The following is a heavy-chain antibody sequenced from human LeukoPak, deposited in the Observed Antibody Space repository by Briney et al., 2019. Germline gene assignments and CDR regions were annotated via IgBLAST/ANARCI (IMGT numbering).Heavy chain of an antibody. J-gene: IGHJ4*02. CDR2: IYPADSDT. Sequence: GESLKISFKGSGSQFTTYWIGWVRPMPGKGLEWMGLIYPADSDTIYSTSFEGQVTLSADKSITTAYLQWSSLKASDTAMYYCARLPGSDSAIDLWGQGTLVTVSS. CDR1: GSQFTTYW. CDR3: ARLPGSDSAIDL. V-gene: IGHV5-51*01. D-gene: IGHD3-10*01.